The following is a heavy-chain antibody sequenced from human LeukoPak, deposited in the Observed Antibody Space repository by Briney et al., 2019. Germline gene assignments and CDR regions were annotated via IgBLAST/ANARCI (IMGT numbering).Heavy chain of an antibody. D-gene: IGHD1-14*01. J-gene: IGHJ2*01. CDR2: INPNSGGT. V-gene: IGHV1-2*02. CDR3: ARPLTTSGWYFDL. CDR1: GYTFTGFY. Sequence: ALVKVSCKASGYTFTGFYIHWVRQAPGQGLEWMGWINPNSGGTNYAQKFQDRVTMTRDTSISTAYMELSSLKSDDTAVYYCARPLTTSGWYFDLWGRGTLVTVSS.